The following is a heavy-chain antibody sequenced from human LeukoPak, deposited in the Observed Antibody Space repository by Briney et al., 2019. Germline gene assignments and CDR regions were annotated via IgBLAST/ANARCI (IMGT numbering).Heavy chain of an antibody. CDR3: ARGGSSRLGIDY. D-gene: IGHD6-13*01. Sequence: SETLSLTCTVSGGSISSSSYYWGWIRQPPGKGLEWIGSIYYSGSTYYNPSLKSRVTISVDTSKNQFSLKLSSVTAADMAVYYCARGGSSRLGIDYWGQGTLVTVSS. J-gene: IGHJ4*02. CDR2: IYYSGST. V-gene: IGHV4-39*07. CDR1: GGSISSSSYY.